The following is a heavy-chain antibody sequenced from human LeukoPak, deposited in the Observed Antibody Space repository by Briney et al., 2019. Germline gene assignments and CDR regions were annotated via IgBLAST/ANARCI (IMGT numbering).Heavy chain of an antibody. J-gene: IGHJ4*02. V-gene: IGHV4-59*01. D-gene: IGHD3-22*01. CDR3: ARTPPYYDSSGYYHGPPDY. CDR2: MYNTGST. Sequence: SETLSLTCTVSGGSISSYHWTWMRQAPGKGLEWIGYMYNTGSTNYNPSLKSRVTISVDTSKNQFSLKLSSVTAADTAVYYCARTPPYYDSSGYYHGPPDYWGQGTLVTVSS. CDR1: GGSISSYH.